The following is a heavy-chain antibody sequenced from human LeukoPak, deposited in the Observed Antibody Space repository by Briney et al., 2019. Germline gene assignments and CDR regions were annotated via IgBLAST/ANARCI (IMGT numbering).Heavy chain of an antibody. J-gene: IGHJ4*02. V-gene: IGHV4-61*01. CDR2: IYYSGTT. D-gene: IGHD3-9*01. CDR1: GGSVTSGTYY. CDR3: ARVDPLWVPDY. Sequence: PSETLSLTCTVSGGSVTSGTYYWSWIRQPPGKGLEWIGYIYYSGTTTYNPSLKSRVTISLDTSKNQFSLKLSSVTAADTAVYYCARVDPLWVPDYWGRGTLVTVSS.